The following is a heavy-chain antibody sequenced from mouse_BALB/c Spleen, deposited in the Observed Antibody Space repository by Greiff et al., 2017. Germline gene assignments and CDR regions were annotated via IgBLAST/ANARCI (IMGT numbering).Heavy chain of an antibody. CDR3: ARTARAPYYFDY. Sequence: EVQLVESGGGLVQPGGSRKLSCAASGFTFSSFGMHWVRQAPEKGLEWVAYISSGSSTIYYADTVKGRFTISRDNPKNTLFLQMTSLRSEDTAMYYCARTARAPYYFDYWGQGTTLTVSS. V-gene: IGHV5-17*02. D-gene: IGHD3-1*01. J-gene: IGHJ2*01. CDR1: GFTFSSFG. CDR2: ISSGSSTI.